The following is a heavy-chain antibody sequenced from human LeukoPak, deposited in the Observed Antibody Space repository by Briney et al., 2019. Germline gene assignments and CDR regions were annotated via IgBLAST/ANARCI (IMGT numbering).Heavy chain of an antibody. D-gene: IGHD6-13*01. Sequence: GRSLRLSCAASGFTFDDYAMHWVRQAPGKGLEWVSGISWNSGSIGYADSVKGRFTISRDSAKNSLYLQMNSLRAEDTALYYCAKDSSSWAYGMDVWGQGTTVTVSS. CDR1: GFTFDDYA. CDR2: ISWNSGSI. V-gene: IGHV3-9*01. CDR3: AKDSSSWAYGMDV. J-gene: IGHJ6*02.